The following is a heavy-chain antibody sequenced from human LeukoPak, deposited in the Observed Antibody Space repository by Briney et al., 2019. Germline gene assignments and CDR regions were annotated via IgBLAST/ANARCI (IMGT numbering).Heavy chain of an antibody. CDR2: IDSGGNT. D-gene: IGHD5-18*01. J-gene: IGHJ4*02. Sequence: GGSLRLSCAASGFTFSSYWMNWVRQAPGKGLEWVSAIDSGGNTFYADSVKGRFTISRDNSKNTLYLQMNSLRAGDTAVYYCARGFNYGDYWGQGTLVTVSS. CDR3: ARGFNYGDY. CDR1: GFTFSSYW. V-gene: IGHV3-53*01.